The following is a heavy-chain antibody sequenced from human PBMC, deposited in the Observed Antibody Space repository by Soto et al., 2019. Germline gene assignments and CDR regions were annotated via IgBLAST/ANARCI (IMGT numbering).Heavy chain of an antibody. CDR1: GYSFTSYW. D-gene: IGHD6-19*01. J-gene: IGHJ3*02. V-gene: IGHV5-51*01. Sequence: GESLKISCKGSGYSFTSYWIGLVRQMPGKGLEWMGIIYPGDSDTRYSPSFQGQVTISADKSISHAYLQWSILKDSDAAMYYCASLTRGIAVAGTEGAFDIWGQGTMVTVSS. CDR3: ASLTRGIAVAGTEGAFDI. CDR2: IYPGDSDT.